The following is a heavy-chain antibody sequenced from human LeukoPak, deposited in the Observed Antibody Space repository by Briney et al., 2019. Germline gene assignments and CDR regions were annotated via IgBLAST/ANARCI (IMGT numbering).Heavy chain of an antibody. CDR1: GGTLSSYA. J-gene: IGHJ4*02. V-gene: IGHV1-69*06. CDR2: IIPIFGTA. Sequence: SVKVSCKASGGTLSSYAISWVRQAPGQGLEWMGGIIPIFGTANYAQKFQGRVTITADKFTSTAYMELSSLRSEDTAVYYCAIAVAGTGHFDYWGQGTLVTVSS. D-gene: IGHD6-19*01. CDR3: AIAVAGTGHFDY.